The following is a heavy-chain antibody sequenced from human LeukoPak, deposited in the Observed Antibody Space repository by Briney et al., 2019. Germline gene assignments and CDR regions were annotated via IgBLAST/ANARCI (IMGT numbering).Heavy chain of an antibody. CDR3: ARGVLDTAMVILFWRRYYFDY. CDR1: GGSISSGSYY. V-gene: IGHV4-61*02. Sequence: SETLSLTCTVSGGSISSGSYYWSWIRQPAGKGLEWIGRIYTSGSTNYNPSLKSRVTISVDTSKNQFSLKLSSVTAADTAVYYCARGVLDTAMVILFWRRYYFDYWGQGTLVTVSS. CDR2: IYTSGST. D-gene: IGHD5-18*01. J-gene: IGHJ4*02.